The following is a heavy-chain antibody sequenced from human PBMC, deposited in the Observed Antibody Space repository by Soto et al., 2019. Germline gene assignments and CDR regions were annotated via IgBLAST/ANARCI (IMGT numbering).Heavy chain of an antibody. CDR3: ARELCSSTSCYRYNWFDP. V-gene: IGHV6-1*01. D-gene: IGHD2-2*01. CDR1: GDSVSSNSAA. CDR2: TYYRSKWYN. Sequence: SQTLSLTCAISGDSVSSNSAAWNWIRQSPSRGLEWLGRTYYRSKWYNDYAVSVKSRITINPDTSKNQFSLQLNSVTPEGTAVYYCARELCSSTSCYRYNWFDPWGQGTLVTVAS. J-gene: IGHJ5*02.